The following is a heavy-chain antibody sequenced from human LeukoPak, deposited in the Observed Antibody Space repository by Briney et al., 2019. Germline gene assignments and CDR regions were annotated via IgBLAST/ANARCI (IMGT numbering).Heavy chain of an antibody. CDR2: INHSGST. CDR3: ARRYFYGGNDY. Sequence: SETLSLTCAVSGGSLSGYYWTWIRQPPGKGLEWIGEINHSGSTNYNPSLKSRVTISVDTSRKQFFLRLSSVTAADTAVYYCARRYFYGGNDYWGQGTLVTVSS. CDR1: GGSLSGYY. V-gene: IGHV4-34*01. D-gene: IGHD4-23*01. J-gene: IGHJ4*02.